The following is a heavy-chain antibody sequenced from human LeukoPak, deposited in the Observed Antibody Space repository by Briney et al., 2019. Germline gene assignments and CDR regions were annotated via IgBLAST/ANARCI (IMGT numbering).Heavy chain of an antibody. J-gene: IGHJ4*02. CDR3: ARGKGQLWLTRQYYFDY. D-gene: IGHD5-18*01. CDR1: GGSISSYY. Sequence: PSETLSLTCTVSGGSISSYYWSWIRQPAGKGLEWIGRIYTSGSTNYNPSLKSRVTMSVDTSKNQFSLKLSSVTAADTAVYYCARGKGQLWLTRQYYFDYWGQGTLVTVSS. CDR2: IYTSGST. V-gene: IGHV4-4*07.